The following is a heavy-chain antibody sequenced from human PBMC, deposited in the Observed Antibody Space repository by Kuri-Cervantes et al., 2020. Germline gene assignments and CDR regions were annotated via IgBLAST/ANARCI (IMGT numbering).Heavy chain of an antibody. V-gene: IGHV3-7*01. Sequence: GESLKISCAASGFTFSTYSMNWVRQAPGKGLEWVANINQDGSEKYYVASVKGRFTISRDNAKNSLYLQMNSLRAEDTAVYYCARVFYFDYWGQGTLVTVSS. CDR2: INQDGSEK. CDR1: GFTFSTYS. CDR3: ARVFYFDY. J-gene: IGHJ4*02.